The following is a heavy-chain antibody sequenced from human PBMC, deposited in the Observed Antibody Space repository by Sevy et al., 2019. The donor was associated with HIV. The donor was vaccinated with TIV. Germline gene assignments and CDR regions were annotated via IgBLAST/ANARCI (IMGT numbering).Heavy chain of an antibody. J-gene: IGHJ4*02. D-gene: IGHD2-15*01. CDR1: GYLFTSYR. CDR3: ARAYCSGGRCYSLAY. Sequence: PSVKVSCKASGYLFTSYRITWVRQAPGKRLELVGWISPHNGDTNYAQRVQDRVTMITDTSTTTAYMELRSLTSDDSAVYYCARAYCSGGRCYSLAYWGQGTLVTVSS. CDR2: ISPHNGDT. V-gene: IGHV1-18*01.